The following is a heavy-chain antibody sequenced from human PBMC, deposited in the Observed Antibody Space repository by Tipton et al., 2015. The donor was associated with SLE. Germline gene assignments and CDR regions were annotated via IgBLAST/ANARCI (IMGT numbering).Heavy chain of an antibody. V-gene: IGHV4-39*07. CDR3: ARSGDFWSGYFH. Sequence: TLSLTCTVSGGSISSSSYYWGWIRQPPGKGLEWIGSIYYSGSTNYNPSLKSRVTISVDTSKNQFSLKLSSVTAADTAVYYCARSGDFWSGYFHWGQGTLVTVSS. D-gene: IGHD3-3*01. CDR1: GGSISSSSYY. J-gene: IGHJ4*02. CDR2: IYYSGST.